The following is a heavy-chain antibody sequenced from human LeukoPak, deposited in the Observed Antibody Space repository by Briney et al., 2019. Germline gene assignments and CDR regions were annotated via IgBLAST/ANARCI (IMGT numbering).Heavy chain of an antibody. CDR2: ITDDGAGT. D-gene: IGHD3-22*01. Sequence: GGSLRLSCAASGFTFSSYDMTWVRLAPGKGLEWVSSITDDGAGTYYADSVRGRFTISRENSKNTVYLQMNSLRAEDTAVYYCAKDGYDSGAYHTSHYWGQGTLVTVSS. J-gene: IGHJ4*02. CDR3: AKDGYDSGAYHTSHY. V-gene: IGHV3-23*01. CDR1: GFTFSSYD.